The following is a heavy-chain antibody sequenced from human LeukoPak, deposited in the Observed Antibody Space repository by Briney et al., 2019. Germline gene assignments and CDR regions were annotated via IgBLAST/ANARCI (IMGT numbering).Heavy chain of an antibody. V-gene: IGHV3-74*01. Sequence: AGGSLRLSCAASGFTFSSYWMHWVRQVPGKGLVWVSHINTGGRTISCADSVKGRFTISRDNAKNMLYLQMNSLRAEDTAVYYCARVRGYDTRDFDSWGQGTLVTVSS. J-gene: IGHJ4*02. D-gene: IGHD3-3*01. CDR3: ARVRGYDTRDFDS. CDR2: INTGGRTI. CDR1: GFTFSSYW.